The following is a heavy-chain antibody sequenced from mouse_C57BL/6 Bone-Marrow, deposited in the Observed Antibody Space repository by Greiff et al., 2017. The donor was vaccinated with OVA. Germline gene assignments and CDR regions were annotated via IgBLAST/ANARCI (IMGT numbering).Heavy chain of an antibody. CDR3: ARDDYDDAWFAY. CDR2: INPYNGGT. CDR1: GYTFTDYY. V-gene: IGHV1-19*01. J-gene: IGHJ3*01. D-gene: IGHD2-4*01. Sequence: EVQLQQSGPVLVKPGASVKMSCKASGYTFTDYYMNWVKQSHGKSLELIGVINPYNGGTSYNQKFKGKATLTVDKSSSTAYMELNSLTSEDSAVYYCARDDYDDAWFAYWGQGTLVTVSA.